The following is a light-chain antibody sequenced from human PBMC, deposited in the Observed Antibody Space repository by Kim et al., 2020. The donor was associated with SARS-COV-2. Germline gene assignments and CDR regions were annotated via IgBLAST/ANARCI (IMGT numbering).Light chain of an antibody. CDR2: YDT. J-gene: IGLJ3*02. CDR3: QVGDSSSDRV. V-gene: IGLV3-21*04. Sequence: VAPGKAGRITCGGNNVGRKSVHWYQQKPGEAPVLVIYYDTDRPSGIPGRFSGSNAGNTATLTISRVEVGDEADYYWQVGDSSSDRVFGGGTQLTVL. CDR1: NVGRKS.